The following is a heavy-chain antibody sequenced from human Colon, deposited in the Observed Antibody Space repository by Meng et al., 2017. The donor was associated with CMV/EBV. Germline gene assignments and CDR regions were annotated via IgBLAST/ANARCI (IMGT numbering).Heavy chain of an antibody. CDR2: ISYDGSNI. CDR3: ARRDFYDGSAYYSGDNAFDI. V-gene: IGHV3-30-3*01. D-gene: IGHD3-22*01. Sequence: TYAMNWVRQAPGRGLEWVAIISYDGSNIFYADSVKGRFNIPIDNSKNTLYLQMNSLRAEDTAMYYCARRDFYDGSAYYSGDNAFDIWGQGTMVTVSS. CDR1: TYA. J-gene: IGHJ3*02.